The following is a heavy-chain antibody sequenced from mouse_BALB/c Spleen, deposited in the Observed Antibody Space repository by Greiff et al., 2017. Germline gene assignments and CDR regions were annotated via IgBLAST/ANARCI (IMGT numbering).Heavy chain of an antibody. CDR2: IWSGGST. Sequence: QVQLKQSGPGLVQPSQSLSITCTASGFSLTSYGVHWVRQSPGKGLEWLGVIWSGGSTDYNAAFISRLSISKDNSKSRVFFKMNSLQANDTAIYYCARDGSYAMDYWDKGTSVTVSS. CDR1: GFSLTSYG. CDR3: ARDGSYAMDY. D-gene: IGHD1-2*01. V-gene: IGHV2-2*02. J-gene: IGHJ4*01.